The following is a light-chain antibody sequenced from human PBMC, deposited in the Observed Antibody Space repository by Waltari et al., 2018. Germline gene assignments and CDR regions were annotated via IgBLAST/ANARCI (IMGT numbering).Light chain of an antibody. CDR1: SSNIGSNT. Sequence: QSVLTQPPSASGTPGQRVTISCSGSSSNIGSNTVDWYQQLPGTAPKLRVCMSNYRPSGVPYVFSGSRSGTSASLAISARQSEDEADYYCAAWDDSRNGWVFGGGTKVTVL. CDR3: AAWDDSRNGWV. J-gene: IGLJ3*02. CDR2: MSN. V-gene: IGLV1-44*01.